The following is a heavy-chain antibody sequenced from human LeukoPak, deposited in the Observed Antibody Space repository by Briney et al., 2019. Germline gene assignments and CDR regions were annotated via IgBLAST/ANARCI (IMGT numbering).Heavy chain of an antibody. D-gene: IGHD1-26*01. J-gene: IGHJ4*02. CDR3: ATGLGATDYFDY. CDR1: GYTLTELS. Sequence: ASVKVSCKVSGYTLTELSMHWVRQAPGKGLEWMGGFDPEDGETIYAQKFQGRVTMTEDTSTDTAYMELSSLRSEDTAVYYCATGLGATDYFDYWGQGTLVTVSS. V-gene: IGHV1-24*01. CDR2: FDPEDGET.